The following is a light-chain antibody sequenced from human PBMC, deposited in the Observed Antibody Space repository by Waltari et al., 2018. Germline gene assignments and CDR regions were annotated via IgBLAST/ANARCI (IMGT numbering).Light chain of an antibody. CDR3: QHSEA. CDR2: DGA. Sequence: DMYMTQSPASLSASVWDRVTITCQPSQDDINYIHWYQQKPGKAPQLLIYDGANLKTGVPSRFSGRRSGTYVTYSIRGLQPEYGGTDYGQHSEAFGQGTTVEI. J-gene: IGKJ1*01. CDR1: QDDINY. V-gene: IGKV1-33*01.